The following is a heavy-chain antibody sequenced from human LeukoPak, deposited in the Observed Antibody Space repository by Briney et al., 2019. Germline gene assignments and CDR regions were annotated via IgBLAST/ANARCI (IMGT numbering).Heavy chain of an antibody. Sequence: SGGSLRLSCAASEVTVTDNYMSWVRQAPGKGLQWVSVIYPGGNLYYADSVKGRFIISRDNSKNTLSLQMNGLTADDTAVYYCVRGPRYYDDSGFHYGVFDIWGQGTLVTVSS. CDR1: EVTVTDNY. CDR3: VRGPRYYDDSGFHYGVFDI. V-gene: IGHV3-53*01. CDR2: IYPGGNL. J-gene: IGHJ3*02. D-gene: IGHD3-16*01.